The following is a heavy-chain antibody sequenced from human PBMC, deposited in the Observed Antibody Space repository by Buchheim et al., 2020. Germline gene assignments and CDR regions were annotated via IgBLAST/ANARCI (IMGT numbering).Heavy chain of an antibody. D-gene: IGHD5-18*01. CDR1: GGSINSYY. V-gene: IGHV4-59*08. CDR2: IYYSGST. CDR3: ARLSSYGYGNYFDY. Sequence: QVQLHESGPGLVKPSETLSLTCTVSGGSINSYYWSWIRQPPGKGLEWIGYIYYSGSTNYNPSLKSRVPISLDTSKNQFSLKLSSVTAADTAVYYCARLSSYGYGNYFDYWGQGTL. J-gene: IGHJ4*02.